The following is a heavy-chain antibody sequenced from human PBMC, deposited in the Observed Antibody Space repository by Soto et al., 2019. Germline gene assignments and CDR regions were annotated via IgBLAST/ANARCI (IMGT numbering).Heavy chain of an antibody. CDR1: GGSISSYY. CDR3: ARQSTVTGAFDI. V-gene: IGHV4-59*08. J-gene: IGHJ3*02. D-gene: IGHD4-17*01. CDR2: IYYSGST. Sequence: SETLSLTCTVSGGSISSYYWSWIRQPPGKGLEWIGYIYYSGSTNYNPSLKSRVTISVDTSKNQFSLKLSSVTAADTAVYYCARQSTVTGAFDIWGQGTMVTVSS.